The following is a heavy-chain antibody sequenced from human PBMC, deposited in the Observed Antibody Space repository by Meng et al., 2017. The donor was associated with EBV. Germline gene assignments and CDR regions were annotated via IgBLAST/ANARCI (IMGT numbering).Heavy chain of an antibody. J-gene: IGHJ4*02. CDR2: IIPILGTT. V-gene: IGHV1-69*01. D-gene: IGHD6-19*01. CDR3: ARLCENKRLLAGFDY. CDR1: GGSFSSHG. Sequence: QVQLVQSGAEVKMPGSSVRVSVKAYGGSFSSHGIAWVRQAPGDGPGWMGGIIPILGTTNYAQKFQGRLTIVADASTTTAYMELNSLRSEDTAVYFCARLCENKRLLAGFDYWGQGTLVTVSS.